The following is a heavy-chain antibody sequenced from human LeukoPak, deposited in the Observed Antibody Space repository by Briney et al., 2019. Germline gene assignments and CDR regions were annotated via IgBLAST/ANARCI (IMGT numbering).Heavy chain of an antibody. V-gene: IGHV3-48*03. J-gene: IGHJ3*02. CDR1: GFTFSSYE. CDR3: ARGDGYYYGSGATLDAFDI. D-gene: IGHD3-10*01. Sequence: GGSLRLSCAASGFTFSSYEMNWVRQAPGKGLEWVSYISSSGSTIYYADSVKGRFTISRDNAKNSLYLQMNSLRAEDTAVYHCARGDGYYYGSGATLDAFDIWGQGTMVTVSS. CDR2: ISSSGSTI.